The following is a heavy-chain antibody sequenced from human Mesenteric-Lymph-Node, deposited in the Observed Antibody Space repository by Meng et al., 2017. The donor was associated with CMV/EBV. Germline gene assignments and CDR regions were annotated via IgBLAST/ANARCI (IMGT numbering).Heavy chain of an antibody. CDR2: IDSDGSST. J-gene: IGHJ4*02. D-gene: IGHD2-21*02. Sequence: GESLKISCAASGFTFSSYWMHWVRQAPGKGLVWVSRIDSDGSSTSYADSVKGRFTISRDNAKSSLDLQMNSLRAEDSAVYYCAREPVTVGYSFDSWGQGMLVTVSS. CDR1: GFTFSSYW. CDR3: AREPVTVGYSFDS. V-gene: IGHV3-74*01.